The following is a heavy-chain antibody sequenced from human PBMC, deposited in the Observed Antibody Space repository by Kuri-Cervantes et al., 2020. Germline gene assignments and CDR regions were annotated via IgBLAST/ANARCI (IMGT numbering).Heavy chain of an antibody. V-gene: IGHV3-43*01. J-gene: IGHJ6*02. Sequence: GGSLRLSCAASGFTFSSYAMSWVRQAPGKGLEWVSLISWDGGSTYYADSVKGRFTISRDNSKNSLYLQMNSLRTEDTALYYCAKAMFGESPIYGMDVWGQGTTVTVSS. D-gene: IGHD3-10*02. CDR3: AKAMFGESPIYGMDV. CDR1: GFTFSSYA. CDR2: ISWDGGST.